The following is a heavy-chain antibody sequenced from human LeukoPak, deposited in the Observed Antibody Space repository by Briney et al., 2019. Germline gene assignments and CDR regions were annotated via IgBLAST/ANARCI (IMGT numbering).Heavy chain of an antibody. V-gene: IGHV4-39*07. Sequence: SETLSLTCTVSGGSISSSNYYWGWIRQPPGKGLEWIGSIYYSGSTYYSPSLKSRVTISVDTSKNQFSLKLSSVTATDTAVYYCARVSLVRGALKGAFDIWGQGTMVTVSS. D-gene: IGHD3-10*01. CDR1: GGSISSSNYY. CDR2: IYYSGST. CDR3: ARVSLVRGALKGAFDI. J-gene: IGHJ3*02.